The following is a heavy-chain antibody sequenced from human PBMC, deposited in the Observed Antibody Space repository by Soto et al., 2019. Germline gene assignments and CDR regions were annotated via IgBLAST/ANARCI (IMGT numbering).Heavy chain of an antibody. Sequence: GGSLRLSCAASGFTFSSYSMNWVRQAPGKGLEWVSFINGGGDTTHYADSVKGRFTISRDNSKNTLSLQMNSLRAEDTAVYYCAKNGPLGGNYEAFDYWGLGILVTVSS. CDR1: GFTFSSYS. J-gene: IGHJ4*01. D-gene: IGHD3-3*01. V-gene: IGHV3-23*01. CDR3: AKNGPLGGNYEAFDY. CDR2: INGGGDTT.